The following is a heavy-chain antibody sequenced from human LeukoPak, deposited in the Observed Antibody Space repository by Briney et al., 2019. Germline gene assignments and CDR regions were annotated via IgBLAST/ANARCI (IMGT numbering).Heavy chain of an antibody. CDR1: GGSISTNTYY. CDR3: ARVTYNGYQHFDY. D-gene: IGHD3-10*01. CDR2: IHHRGTT. V-gene: IGHV4-39*07. J-gene: IGHJ4*02. Sequence: SETLSLTCIVSGGSISTNTYYWGWIRLPPGKALEWIGEIHHRGTTYYNPSLRSRVTISVDTSKNQFSLRLTSVTAADTAVYYCARVTYNGYQHFDYWGQGNLVTVS.